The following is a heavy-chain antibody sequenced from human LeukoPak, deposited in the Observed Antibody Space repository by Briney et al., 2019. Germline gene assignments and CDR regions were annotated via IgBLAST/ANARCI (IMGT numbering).Heavy chain of an antibody. CDR1: GYTFTSYG. CDR2: ISAYSGNT. V-gene: IGHV1-18*01. CDR3: ARGPPGDIVVVPAATTMPSNFDY. J-gene: IGHJ4*02. D-gene: IGHD2-2*01. Sequence: ASVKVSCKASGYTFTSYGISWVRQAPGQGLEWMGWISAYSGNTNYAQKLQGRVTMTTDTSTSTAYMELRSLRSDDTAEYYCARGPPGDIVVVPAATTMPSNFDYWGQGTLVTVSS.